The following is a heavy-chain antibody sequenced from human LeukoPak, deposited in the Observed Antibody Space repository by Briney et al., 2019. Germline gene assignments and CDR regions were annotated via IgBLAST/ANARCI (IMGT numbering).Heavy chain of an antibody. CDR3: ARGYCSSTSCYLYPYYFDY. V-gene: IGHV4-34*01. CDR1: GGSFSGYY. J-gene: IGHJ4*02. CDR2: INHSGST. D-gene: IGHD2-2*01. Sequence: SETLSLTCAVYGGSFSGYYWSWIRQPPGKGLEWIGEINHSGSTNYNPSLKSRVTISVDTSQNQFSLKLSSVTAADTAVYYCARGYCSSTSCYLYPYYFDYWGQGTLVTVSS.